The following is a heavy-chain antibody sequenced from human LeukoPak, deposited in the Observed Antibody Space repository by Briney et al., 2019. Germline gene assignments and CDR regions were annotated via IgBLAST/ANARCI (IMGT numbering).Heavy chain of an antibody. J-gene: IGHJ4*02. V-gene: IGHV3-30*04. CDR2: ISYDGSDK. CDR1: GFTFSLYT. Sequence: GGSLRLSCAASGFTFSLYTMHWVRQAPGEGLEWVAVISYDGSDKYYADSVKGRFTISRDNSKNTLFLQMNSLRAEDTAVYFCARDVGGGDTFDYWGQGTLVTVSS. D-gene: IGHD2-21*02. CDR3: ARDVGGGDTFDY.